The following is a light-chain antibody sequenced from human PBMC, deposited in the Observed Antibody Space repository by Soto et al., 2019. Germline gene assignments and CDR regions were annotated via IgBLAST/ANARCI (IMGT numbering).Light chain of an antibody. J-gene: IGKJ5*01. CDR2: GAS. CDR1: RDIRNF. CDR3: LQDFNYPIT. V-gene: IGKV1-6*02. Sequence: AIQLTQSPSSLSSSVLYIFTISFRASRDIRNFLAWYQHAPGKDPKVLIYGASILHSGVPSRFSGSGSGTDFTLTISSLLPEDFATYYCLQDFNYPITFGQGTRLEIK.